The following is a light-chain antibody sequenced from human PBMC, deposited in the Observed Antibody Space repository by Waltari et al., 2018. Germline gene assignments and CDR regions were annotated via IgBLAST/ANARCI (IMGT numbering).Light chain of an antibody. V-gene: IGKV3-11*01. CDR1: QSVSSY. J-gene: IGKJ4*01. CDR2: DAS. Sequence: EIVLTQSPATLSLSPGERATLSCRASQSVSSYLAWYQQTPGQAPRLLIYDASNRATGIPTMLRCWGSGTDFTLTISSLEPEDFAVYYCQQRSNLLTFGGGTKVEIK. CDR3: QQRSNLLT.